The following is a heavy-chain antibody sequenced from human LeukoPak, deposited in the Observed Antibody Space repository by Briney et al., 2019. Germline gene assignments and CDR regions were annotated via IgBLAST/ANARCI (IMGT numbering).Heavy chain of an antibody. CDR3: ARDRRAGYCSSTSCYARFSPLDY. V-gene: IGHV4-34*01. Sequence: PSETLSLTCAVYGGSFSGYYWSWIRQPPGKGLEWIGEINHSGSTNYSPSLKSRVTISVDTSKNQFSLKLSSVTAADTAVYYCARDRRAGYCSSTSCYARFSPLDYWGQGTLVTVSS. CDR1: GGSFSGYY. CDR2: INHSGST. J-gene: IGHJ4*02. D-gene: IGHD2-2*03.